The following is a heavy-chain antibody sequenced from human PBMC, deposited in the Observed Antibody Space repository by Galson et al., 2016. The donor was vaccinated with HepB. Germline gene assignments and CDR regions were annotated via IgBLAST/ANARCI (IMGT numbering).Heavy chain of an antibody. CDR3: ARDRYWTGEYYVSGFDA. CDR1: GGSLSSSNW. Sequence: ETLSLTCAVSGGSLSSSNWWSWVRQSPEKGLEWIGEIDRAGHANYNPSLKSRVTLSLDKSSNQFSLEVRYVTAADSAVYYCARDRYWTGEYYVSGFDAWGQGTLVTVSS. V-gene: IGHV4-4*02. J-gene: IGHJ5*02. CDR2: IDRAGHA. D-gene: IGHD2-8*02.